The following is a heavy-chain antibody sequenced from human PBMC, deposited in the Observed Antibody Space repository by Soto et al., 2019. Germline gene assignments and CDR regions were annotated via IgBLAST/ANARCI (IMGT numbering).Heavy chain of an antibody. Sequence: XPGEASCKAAGNTLTVYGIGLVPQAPGQGLEWMGWISAYNGNTNYAQKLQGRVTMTTDTSTSTAYKELRSLRSDDTAVYYCERFSIAAGGGDWGQGTLVTVSS. CDR3: ERFSIAAGGGD. CDR2: ISAYNGNT. V-gene: IGHV1-18*01. CDR1: GNTLTVYG. D-gene: IGHD6-13*01. J-gene: IGHJ4*02.